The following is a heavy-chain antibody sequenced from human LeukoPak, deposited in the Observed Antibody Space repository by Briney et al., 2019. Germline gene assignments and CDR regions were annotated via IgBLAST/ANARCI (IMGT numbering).Heavy chain of an antibody. D-gene: IGHD4-17*01. CDR3: AKGDYTAPLYNWFDP. Sequence: GGSLRLSCAASGFTFSRYAMNWVRQAPGKGLEWVSGVSGSGGTTYYADSVKGRFTISRDNSKNTLYLQMNSLRAEDAAVYYCAKGDYTAPLYNWFDPWGQGTLVSVSS. J-gene: IGHJ5*02. V-gene: IGHV3-23*01. CDR1: GFTFSRYA. CDR2: VSGSGGTT.